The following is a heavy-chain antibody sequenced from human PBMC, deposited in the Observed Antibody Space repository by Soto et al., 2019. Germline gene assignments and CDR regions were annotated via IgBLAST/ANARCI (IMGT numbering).Heavy chain of an antibody. CDR2: MNPNSGNT. CDR1: GYTFTSYD. Sequence: QVPLVQSGAEVKQPGASVKVSCKASGYTFTSYDINWVRQATGQGLEWMGWMNPNSGNTGYAQKFQGRVTMTRNTSISTAYMELSSLRSEDTAVYYCARSVEWLASFDYWGQGTLVTVSS. J-gene: IGHJ4*02. CDR3: ARSVEWLASFDY. V-gene: IGHV1-8*01. D-gene: IGHD6-19*01.